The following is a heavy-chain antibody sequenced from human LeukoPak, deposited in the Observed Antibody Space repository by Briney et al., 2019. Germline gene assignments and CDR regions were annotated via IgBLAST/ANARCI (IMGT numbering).Heavy chain of an antibody. CDR3: ARAYVRHFIVVVPAAPDY. V-gene: IGHV3-21*01. CDR1: GFTFSSYS. D-gene: IGHD2-2*01. J-gene: IGHJ4*02. CDR2: ISSSSSYI. Sequence: PGGSLRLSCAASGFTFSSYSMNWVRQAPGKGLEWVSSISSSSSYIYYADSVKGRFTISRDNAKNSLYLQMNSLRAEDTAVYYCARAYVRHFIVVVPAAPDYWGQGTLVTVSS.